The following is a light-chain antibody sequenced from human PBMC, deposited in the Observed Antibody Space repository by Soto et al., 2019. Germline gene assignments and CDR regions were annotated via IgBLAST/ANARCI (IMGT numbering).Light chain of an antibody. Sequence: EIVLTQSPGTLSLSPGERATLFCRASESVGSSRLAWYQQNPGQAPKLLMYGDSNRAAGIPDRFSGSGSGTDFTLTISSLQPEDSATYYCQQADSIPLTFGGGTKVDFK. V-gene: IGKV3-20*01. J-gene: IGKJ4*01. CDR3: QQADSIPLT. CDR1: ESVGSSR. CDR2: GDS.